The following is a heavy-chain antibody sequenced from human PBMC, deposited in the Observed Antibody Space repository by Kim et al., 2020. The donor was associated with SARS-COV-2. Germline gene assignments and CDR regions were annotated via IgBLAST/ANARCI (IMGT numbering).Heavy chain of an antibody. V-gene: IGHV1-18*01. CDR3: AREGLIVGATQFDY. J-gene: IGHJ4*02. CDR1: GYTFTSYG. CDR2: ISAYNGNT. D-gene: IGHD1-26*01. Sequence: ASVKVSSKASGYTFTSYGISWVRQAPGQGLEWMGWISAYNGNTNYAQKLQGRVTMTTDTSTSTAYMELRSLRSDDTAVYYCAREGLIVGATQFDYWGQGTLVTVSS.